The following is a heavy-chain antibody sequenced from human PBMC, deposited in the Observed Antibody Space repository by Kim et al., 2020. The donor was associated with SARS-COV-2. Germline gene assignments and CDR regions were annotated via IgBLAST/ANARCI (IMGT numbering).Heavy chain of an antibody. CDR1: GFTFSGYT. V-gene: IGHV3-30*04. Sequence: GGSLRLSCAGSGFTFSGYTMHWVRQAPGKGLEWVAFISYDGGNKYYVDSVKGRFTISRDNSKNTLYLQMNSLRAEDTAVYYCATDGPRYGSGSYVDYWGQGTLVTVSS. D-gene: IGHD3-10*01. J-gene: IGHJ4*02. CDR2: ISYDGGNK. CDR3: ATDGPRYGSGSYVDY.